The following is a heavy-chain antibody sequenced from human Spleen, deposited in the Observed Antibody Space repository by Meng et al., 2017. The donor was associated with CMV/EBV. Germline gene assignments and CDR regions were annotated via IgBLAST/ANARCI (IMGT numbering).Heavy chain of an antibody. CDR3: ARRISQYYDFWSGYYQP. CDR2: INPNSGDT. Sequence: ASVKVSCKASGYTFTDYYIHWVRQAPGQGFEWMGWINPNSGDTNFAQKFQGRVTLTRDTSNGTVYMELSRLRSDDTAMYYCARRISQYYDFWSGYYQPWGQGTLVTVSS. J-gene: IGHJ1*01. CDR1: GYTFTDYY. D-gene: IGHD3-3*01. V-gene: IGHV1-2*02.